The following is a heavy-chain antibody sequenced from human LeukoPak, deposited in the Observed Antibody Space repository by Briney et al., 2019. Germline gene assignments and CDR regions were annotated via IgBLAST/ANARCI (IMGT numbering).Heavy chain of an antibody. CDR1: GFTFSDYY. J-gene: IGHJ6*02. CDR3: ARGPSSIAAPMEYYYYGMDV. Sequence: GGSLRLSCAASGFTFSDYYMSWIRQAPGKGLEWVSYISSSGSTICYADSVKGRFTISRDNAKNSLYLQMNSLRAEDTAVYYCARGPSSIAAPMEYYYYGMDVWGQGTTVTVSS. V-gene: IGHV3-11*01. CDR2: ISSSGSTI. D-gene: IGHD6-6*01.